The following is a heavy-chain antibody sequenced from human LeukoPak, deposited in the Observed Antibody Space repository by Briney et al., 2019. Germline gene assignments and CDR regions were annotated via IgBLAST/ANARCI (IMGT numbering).Heavy chain of an antibody. J-gene: IGHJ3*02. CDR2: INPNSGVT. V-gene: IGHV1-2*02. Sequence: ASVKVSCKASGYTFTGYYMHWVRQAPGQGLEWMGWINPNSGVTNYAQKFQGRVTMTRDTSISTAYMELSRLRSDDTAVYYCARGDYDFWSGYSSAFDIWGQGTMVTVSS. D-gene: IGHD3-3*01. CDR1: GYTFTGYY. CDR3: ARGDYDFWSGYSSAFDI.